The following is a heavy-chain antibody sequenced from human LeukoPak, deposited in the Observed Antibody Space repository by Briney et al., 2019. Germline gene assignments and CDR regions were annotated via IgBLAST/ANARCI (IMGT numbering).Heavy chain of an antibody. D-gene: IGHD2-15*01. V-gene: IGHV1-2*06. CDR3: ARDKSGGGSFTYYYYYGMDV. Sequence: ASVKVSCKASGYTFTGYYMHWVRQAPGQGLEWMGRINPNSGGTNYAQKFQGRVTMTRNTSISTAYMELSSLRSEDTAVYYCARDKSGGGSFTYYYYYGMDVWGQGTTVTVSS. CDR1: GYTFTGYY. J-gene: IGHJ6*02. CDR2: INPNSGGT.